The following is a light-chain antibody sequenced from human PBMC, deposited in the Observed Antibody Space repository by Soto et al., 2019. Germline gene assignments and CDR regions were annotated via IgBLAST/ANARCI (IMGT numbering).Light chain of an antibody. CDR1: QSVGNN. J-gene: IGKJ5*01. V-gene: IGKV3-15*01. CDR3: QQYNNWPPIT. Sequence: EIVMTQSPGTLSVSPGERVTLSCRASQSVGNNLAWHQQTPGQAPMLLIYGASTRATGFPARFSGSGSGTEFTLTIRSLQSEDFAVYYCQQYNNWPPITFGQGTRLEIK. CDR2: GAS.